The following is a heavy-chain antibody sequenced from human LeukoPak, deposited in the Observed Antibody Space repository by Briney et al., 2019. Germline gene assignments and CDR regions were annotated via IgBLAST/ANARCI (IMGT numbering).Heavy chain of an antibody. V-gene: IGHV1-46*01. J-gene: IGHJ3*02. D-gene: IGHD3-22*01. Sequence: GASVKVSFTASGYIFTIYYMYWVRQGPGQGGEWMGVINTSGGSRRYTQKFEGRVTITRETDTSTVYRELRRERGGERGVYMCERGRNYYDSSRYYEGDAFDIWGQGTMVTVSS. CDR3: ERGRNYYDSSRYYEGDAFDI. CDR1: GYIFTIYY. CDR2: INTSGGSR.